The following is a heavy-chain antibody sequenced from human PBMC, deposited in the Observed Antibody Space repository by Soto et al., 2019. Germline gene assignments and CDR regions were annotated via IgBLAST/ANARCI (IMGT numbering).Heavy chain of an antibody. CDR3: ARDQIGSPHFDY. CDR2: SYYSGST. V-gene: IGHV4-59*01. Sequence: QVHLQESGPGLVKPSETLSLTCTVSGASIRNYYWSWIRQPPGKGLEWIGFSYYSGSTNYNPSLNSRVTMSVDTSKNQFSLKLTSVTAADTAVYYCARDQIGSPHFDYWGQGILVTVSS. J-gene: IGHJ4*02. CDR1: GASIRNYY. D-gene: IGHD1-26*01.